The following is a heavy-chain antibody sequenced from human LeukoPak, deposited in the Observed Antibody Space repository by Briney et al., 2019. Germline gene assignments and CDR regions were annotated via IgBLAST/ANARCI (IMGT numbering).Heavy chain of an antibody. CDR1: GYSFTNYW. D-gene: IGHD5-12*01. J-gene: IGHJ4*02. CDR2: IDPGDSDT. Sequence: GESLKISCKGSGYSFTNYWIGWVRQMSGKGLEWMGIIDPGDSDTRYSPSLQGQVTISADKSISTAYLQWSSLKASDTGIYYCARVRYSGYDQADYWGQGTLVTVSS. V-gene: IGHV5-51*01. CDR3: ARVRYSGYDQADY.